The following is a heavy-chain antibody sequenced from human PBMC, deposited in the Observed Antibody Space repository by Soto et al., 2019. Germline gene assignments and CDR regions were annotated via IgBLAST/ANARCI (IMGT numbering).Heavy chain of an antibody. CDR3: ARNGDCTSGICHVSWFDP. CDR1: GGSMRNYAW. Sequence: QVRLQESGPGLVDPSGTLSLTCGVSGGSMRNYAWWSWVRQTPGKGLEWIGEISHYGNTNYNPSLKSRVAMSIDTSKNQFALNVRSLTAADTAMYYCARNGDCTSGICHVSWFDPWGQGTLVSVSS. V-gene: IGHV4-4*02. D-gene: IGHD2-21*02. J-gene: IGHJ5*02. CDR2: ISHYGNT.